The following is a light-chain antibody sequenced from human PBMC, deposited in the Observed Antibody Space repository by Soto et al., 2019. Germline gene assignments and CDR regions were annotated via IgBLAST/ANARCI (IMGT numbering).Light chain of an antibody. CDR3: MQGTHWPIT. V-gene: IGKV2-30*02. CDR1: QSLVHSDGIAY. J-gene: IGKJ5*01. CDR2: KVS. Sequence: DVVITQSPLSLPFTLVHPSSISCRSNQSLVHSDGIAYFSWFQQRPGRSPRRLIYKVSNRDSGVPARFSGSGSGTDFALKISRVEAEDVGVYYCMQGTHWPITFGQGTRLEIK.